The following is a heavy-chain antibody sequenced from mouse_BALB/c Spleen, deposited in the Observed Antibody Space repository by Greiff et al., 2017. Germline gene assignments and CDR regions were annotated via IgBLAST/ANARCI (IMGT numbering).Heavy chain of an antibody. CDR3: AGYYDYDNYAMDY. D-gene: IGHD2-4*01. CDR1: GYTFTSYW. Sequence: DLVKPGASVKLSCKASGYTFTSYWINWIKQRPGQGLEWIGRIAPGSGSTYYNEMFKGKATLTVDTSSSTAYIQLSSLSSEDSAVYFCAGYYDYDNYAMDYWGQGTSVTVSS. V-gene: IGHV1S41*01. J-gene: IGHJ4*01. CDR2: IAPGSGST.